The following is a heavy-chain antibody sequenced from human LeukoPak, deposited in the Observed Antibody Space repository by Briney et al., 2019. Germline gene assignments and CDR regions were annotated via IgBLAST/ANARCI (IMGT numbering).Heavy chain of an antibody. CDR1: GITFSSYG. CDR3: ARAKSRGIVGATPEF. Sequence: GGSLRLSCAASGITFSSYGMSWVRQAPGKGLEWVSSISSTGGTTYYADSVKGRFTISRDNSKNSLYLQMNSLRAEDTALYYCARAKSRGIVGATPEFWGQGTLVTVSS. CDR2: ISSTGGTT. V-gene: IGHV3-23*01. D-gene: IGHD1-26*01. J-gene: IGHJ4*02.